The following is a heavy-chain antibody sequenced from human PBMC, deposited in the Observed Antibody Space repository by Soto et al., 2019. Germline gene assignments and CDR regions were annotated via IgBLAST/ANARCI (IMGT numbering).Heavy chain of an antibody. CDR1: GFTFSSYW. CDR2: INSDGSST. V-gene: IGHV3-74*01. J-gene: IGHJ6*02. CDR3: ARGGYCSNGVCYSSYYGMDV. D-gene: IGHD2-8*01. Sequence: EVQLVESGGGLVQPGGSLRLSCAASGFTFSSYWMHWVRQAPGKGLVWVSGINSDGSSTSHADSVKGRFTISRDNAKNTLYLQMNSLRAEDMAVYYCARGGYCSNGVCYSSYYGMDVWGQGTTVTVSS.